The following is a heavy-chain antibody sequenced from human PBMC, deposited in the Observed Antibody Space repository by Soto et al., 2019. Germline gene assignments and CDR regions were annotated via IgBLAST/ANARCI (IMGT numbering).Heavy chain of an antibody. Sequence: GGSLRLSCAASGFTFSSYAMHWVRQAPGKGLEWVAVISYDGSNKYYADSVKGRFTISRDNSKNTLYLQMNSLRAEDTAVYYCARDTRPTDYYDSSGYYFSPWGQGTLVTVSS. CDR1: GFTFSSYA. J-gene: IGHJ5*02. CDR3: ARDTRPTDYYDSSGYYFSP. CDR2: ISYDGSNK. D-gene: IGHD3-22*01. V-gene: IGHV3-30-3*01.